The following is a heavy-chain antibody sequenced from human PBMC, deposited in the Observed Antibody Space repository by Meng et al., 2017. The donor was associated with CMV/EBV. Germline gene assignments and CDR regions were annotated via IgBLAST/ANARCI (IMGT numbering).Heavy chain of an antibody. V-gene: IGHV1-69*10. J-gene: IGHJ6*02. CDR3: ARDAIVVVPAATPEHRPGYYYYGMDV. Sequence: SVKVSCKASGGTFSSYAISWVRQAPGQGLEWMGGIIPILGIANYALKFQGRVTITADKSTSTAYMELSSLRSEDTAVYYCARDAIVVVPAATPEHRPGYYYYGMDVWGQGTTVTVSS. CDR1: GGTFSSYA. D-gene: IGHD2-2*01. CDR2: IIPILGIA.